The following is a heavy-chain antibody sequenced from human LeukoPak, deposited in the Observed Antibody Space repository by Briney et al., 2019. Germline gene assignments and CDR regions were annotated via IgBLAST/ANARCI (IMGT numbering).Heavy chain of an antibody. V-gene: IGHV3-48*02. CDR3: ARPSSGLTFDY. D-gene: IGHD3-22*01. CDR2: ISSTGITT. Sequence: GGSLRLSCAASGFTFTSYSMHWVRQAPGKGLEWVSYISSTGITTYYADSVKGRFTISRDDAKNSLYLRMNSLRDEDTAVYYCARPSSGLTFDYWGQGTLVTVSS. J-gene: IGHJ4*02. CDR1: GFTFTSYS.